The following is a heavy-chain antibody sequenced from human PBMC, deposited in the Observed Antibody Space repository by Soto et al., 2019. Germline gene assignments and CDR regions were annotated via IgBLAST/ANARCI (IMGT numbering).Heavy chain of an antibody. Sequence: EVQLLESGGALVQPGGSLRISCATSGFTFSSYAMNWVRQAQGKGLELVSAMSGSGLSTSYAASVKGRFTISRDNSKNTLYPHMNSLRDEDTAVYYCARNDSGGLLDYWGQGTLVTVSS. D-gene: IGHD3-22*01. J-gene: IGHJ4*02. CDR3: ARNDSGGLLDY. CDR2: MSGSGLST. V-gene: IGHV3-23*01. CDR1: GFTFSSYA.